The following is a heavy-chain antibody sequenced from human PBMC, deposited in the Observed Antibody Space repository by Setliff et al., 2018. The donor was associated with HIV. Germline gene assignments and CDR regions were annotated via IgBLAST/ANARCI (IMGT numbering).Heavy chain of an antibody. CDR3: ARGVRGVIIDWYYFDY. D-gene: IGHD3-10*01. CDR2: IYYSGST. Sequence: KASETLSLTCTVSGGSISSYYWSWIRQPPGKGPEWIGYIYYSGSTNYNPSLKSRVTISVDTSKNQFSLKLSSVTAADTAVYYCARGVRGVIIDWYYFDYWGQGTLVTVSS. V-gene: IGHV4-59*01. CDR1: GGSISSYY. J-gene: IGHJ4*02.